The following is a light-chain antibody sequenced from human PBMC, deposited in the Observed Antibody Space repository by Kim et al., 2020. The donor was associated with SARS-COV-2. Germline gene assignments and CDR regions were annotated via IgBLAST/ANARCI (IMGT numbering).Light chain of an antibody. CDR1: SKNVGNQG. CDR2: RNN. Sequence: TAHATTIGNSKNVGNQGAARLQQHQAHPPKRLSYRNNNRPSGISERLSASRSGNTASLTITGLQPEDEADYYCSAWDSSLSALVFGGGTQLTVL. CDR3: SAWDSSLSALV. V-gene: IGLV10-54*01. J-gene: IGLJ3*02.